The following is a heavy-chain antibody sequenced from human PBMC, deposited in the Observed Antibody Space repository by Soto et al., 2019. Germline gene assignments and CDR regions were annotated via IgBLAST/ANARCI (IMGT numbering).Heavy chain of an antibody. D-gene: IGHD6-19*01. CDR3: ARTKYTSGSPHP. CDR2: IDPSDSYT. CDR1: GYSFTSYW. J-gene: IGHJ5*02. Sequence: GEALKISCKGSGYSFTSYWIGWVRQMPGKGLEWMGMIDPSDSYTNYNPSFQGHVTISAQKSISTAYLQWSSLKASDTAVYYCARTKYTSGSPHPWGQGTLVTVSS. V-gene: IGHV5-10-1*01.